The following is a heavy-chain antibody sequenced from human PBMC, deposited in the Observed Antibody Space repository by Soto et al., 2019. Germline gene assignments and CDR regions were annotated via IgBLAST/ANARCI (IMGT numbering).Heavy chain of an antibody. CDR3: ARENNYYGSGSYYNYFDY. J-gene: IGHJ4*02. V-gene: IGHV3-21*01. Sequence: GGSLRLSCAASGFTFSSYSMDWVRQAPGKGLEWVSSISSSSSYIYYADSVKGRFTISRDNAKSSLYLQMDSLRAEDTAVYYCARENNYYGSGSYYNYFDYWDQGTLVTVSS. CDR1: GFTFSSYS. CDR2: ISSSSSYI. D-gene: IGHD3-10*01.